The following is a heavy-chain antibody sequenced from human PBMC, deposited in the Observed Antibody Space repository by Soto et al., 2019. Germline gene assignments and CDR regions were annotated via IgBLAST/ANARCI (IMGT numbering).Heavy chain of an antibody. CDR1: GFTFNNYG. D-gene: IGHD5-18*01. Sequence: EVQLLGSGGGLGQPGGSLRLSCGASGFTFNNYGMSWVRQVPGKGLEWVSAISSSGDNTYYADSVKGRFTISRDNSKNTLYLQMNSLRAEDTAVYYCAKRIQPKAFDHWGQGTLVTVSS. J-gene: IGHJ4*02. CDR3: AKRIQPKAFDH. V-gene: IGHV3-23*01. CDR2: ISSSGDNT.